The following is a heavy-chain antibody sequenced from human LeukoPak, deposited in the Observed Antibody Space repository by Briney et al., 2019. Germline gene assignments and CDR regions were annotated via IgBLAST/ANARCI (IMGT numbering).Heavy chain of an antibody. Sequence: ASVKVSCKASGYTFTGYYMHWVRQAPGQGLEWMGWISAYNGNTNYAQKLQGRVTMTTDTSTSTAYMELRSLRSDDTAVYYCARDHYGYNAFDIWGQGTMVTVSS. J-gene: IGHJ3*02. CDR3: ARDHYGYNAFDI. CDR2: ISAYNGNT. CDR1: GYTFTGYY. V-gene: IGHV1-18*04. D-gene: IGHD5-18*01.